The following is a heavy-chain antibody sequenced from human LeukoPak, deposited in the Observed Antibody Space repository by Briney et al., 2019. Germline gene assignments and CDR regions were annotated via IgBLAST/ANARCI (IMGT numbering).Heavy chain of an antibody. V-gene: IGHV1-69*04. CDR2: IIPIFGIA. CDR1: GGTFSSYA. CDR3: ARDIGYSSSSVWFDP. J-gene: IGHJ5*02. Sequence: ASVKVSCKASGGTFSSYAISWVRQAPGQGLEWMGRIIPIFGIANYAQKFQGRVTITADKSTSTAYMELSSLRSEDTAVYYCARDIGYSSSSVWFDPWGQGNLVTVSS. D-gene: IGHD6-6*01.